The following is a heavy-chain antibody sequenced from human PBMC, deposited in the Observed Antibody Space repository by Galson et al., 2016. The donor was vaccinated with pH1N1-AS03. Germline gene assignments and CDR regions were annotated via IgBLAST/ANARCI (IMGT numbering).Heavy chain of an antibody. D-gene: IGHD6-13*01. V-gene: IGHV2-5*02. CDR2: IHWDDDK. Sequence: PALVKPTQTLTLTCTFSGFSLSTSGVAVGWIRQPPGKALECLALIHWDDDKHYSPSLKSRLTITKDTSENQVVLTMTNMDLVDTATYYCAHRPSSWPYWYFDLWGRGTLVTVSS. J-gene: IGHJ2*01. CDR3: AHRPSSWPYWYFDL. CDR1: GFSLSTSGVA.